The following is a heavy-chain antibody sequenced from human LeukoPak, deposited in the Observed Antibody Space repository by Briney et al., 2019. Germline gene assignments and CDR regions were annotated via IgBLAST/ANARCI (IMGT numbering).Heavy chain of an antibody. D-gene: IGHD6-19*01. V-gene: IGHV3-30*04. Sequence: GRSLRLSCAASGFTFKRYAMHWVRQAPGKGLEWVAVISFDGSNKYYADSVKGRFTISRDNSKNTLYLQMNSLRAEDTAVYYCARILDSAWGELGYWGQGTLVTVSS. CDR2: ISFDGSNK. J-gene: IGHJ4*02. CDR3: ARILDSAWGELGY. CDR1: GFTFKRYA.